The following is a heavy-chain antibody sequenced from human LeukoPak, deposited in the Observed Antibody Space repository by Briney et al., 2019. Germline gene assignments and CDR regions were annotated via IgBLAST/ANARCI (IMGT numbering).Heavy chain of an antibody. V-gene: IGHV3-33*06. CDR2: IWSDGTEK. D-gene: IGHD4-11*01. CDR3: AKDAQRGFDYSNSLEK. Sequence: PGRSLRLSCAASGFTFSSYAMHRVRQAPGKGLEWVAVIWSDGTEKYYGDAVKGRFTISRDNSRNTLYLQMNSLRGEDTAVYYCAKDAQRGFDYSNSLEKWGQGTLVTVSS. J-gene: IGHJ4*02. CDR1: GFTFSSYA.